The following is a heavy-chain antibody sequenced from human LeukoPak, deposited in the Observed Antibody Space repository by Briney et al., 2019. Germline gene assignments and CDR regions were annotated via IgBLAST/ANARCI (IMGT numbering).Heavy chain of an antibody. Sequence: SQTLSFTCAISGDSVSSNSAAWNWIRQSPSRGLEWLGRTYYRSKWYNDYAVSVKSRITINPDTSKNQFSLQLNSVTPEDTAVYYCAREGPIAAAGGPLDPWGQGTLVTVSS. J-gene: IGHJ5*02. CDR3: AREGPIAAAGGPLDP. CDR2: TYYRSKWYN. CDR1: GDSVSSNSAA. V-gene: IGHV6-1*01. D-gene: IGHD6-13*01.